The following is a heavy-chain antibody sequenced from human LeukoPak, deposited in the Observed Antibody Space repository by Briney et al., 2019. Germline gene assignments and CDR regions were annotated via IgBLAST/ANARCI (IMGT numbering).Heavy chain of an antibody. D-gene: IGHD3-3*01. Sequence: SVKVSCKASGGTFSSYAISWVRQAPGQGLEWMGGIIPIFGTANYAQKFQGRVTITADESTSTAYMELSSLRSEDTAVYYCASGKTYYDFWSGYHRDTTYGMDVWGQGTTVTVSS. CDR2: IIPIFGTA. V-gene: IGHV1-69*13. CDR3: ASGKTYYDFWSGYHRDTTYGMDV. CDR1: GGTFSSYA. J-gene: IGHJ6*02.